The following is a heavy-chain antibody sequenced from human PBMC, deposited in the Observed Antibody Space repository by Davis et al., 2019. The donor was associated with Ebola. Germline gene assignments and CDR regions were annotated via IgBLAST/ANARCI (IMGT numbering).Heavy chain of an antibody. CDR2: ISWDGGST. J-gene: IGHJ6*02. CDR1: GFTFDDYA. CDR3: AKARQYYYGSGSYMDV. Sequence: GESLKISCAASGFTFDDYAMHWVRQAPGKGLEWVSLISWDGGSTYYADSVKGRFTISRDNSKNSLYLQMNSLRTEDTALYYCAKARQYYYGSGSYMDVWGQGTTVTVSS. D-gene: IGHD3-10*01. V-gene: IGHV3-43*01.